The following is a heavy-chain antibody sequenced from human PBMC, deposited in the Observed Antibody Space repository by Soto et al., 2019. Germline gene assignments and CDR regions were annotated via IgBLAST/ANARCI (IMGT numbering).Heavy chain of an antibody. CDR3: TTTKGRLEPPTNDF. CDR1: GFTFSNDW. V-gene: IGHV3-15*01. Sequence: EVQLVESGGGLVKPGGNLSLSCVGSGFTFSNDWMRWVRRAPGTGLAWVGRIKSDAYGGAIDYAAPMKGRCTISRDDSKNTLFLQINNLRAEDTAVYSCTTTKGRLEPPTNDFWGQGTLVIVSS. D-gene: IGHD2-8*01. J-gene: IGHJ4*02. CDR2: IKSDAYGGAI.